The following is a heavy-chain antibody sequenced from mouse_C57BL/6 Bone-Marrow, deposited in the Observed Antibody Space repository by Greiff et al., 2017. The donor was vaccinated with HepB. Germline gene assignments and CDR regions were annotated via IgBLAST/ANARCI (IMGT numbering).Heavy chain of an antibody. CDR2: IRLKSDNYAT. D-gene: IGHD1-1*01. CDR3: TEFITTVVAAYYYAMDY. J-gene: IGHJ4*01. V-gene: IGHV6-3*01. Sequence: DVMLVESGGGLVQPGGSMKLSCVASGFTFSNYWMNWVRQSPEKGLEWVAQIRLKSDNYATHYAESVKGRFTISRDDSKSSVYLQMNNLRAEDTGIYYCTEFITTVVAAYYYAMDYWGQGTSVTVSS. CDR1: GFTFSNYW.